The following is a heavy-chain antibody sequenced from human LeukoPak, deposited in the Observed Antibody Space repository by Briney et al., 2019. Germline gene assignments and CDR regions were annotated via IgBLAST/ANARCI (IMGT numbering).Heavy chain of an antibody. Sequence: SETLSLTCTVSGGSISSGSYYWSWIQQPAGKGREWIGRIYTSGSTNYNPSLKSRVTISVDTSKNQFSLKLSSVTAADTAVYYCARADGGWYYFDYWGQGTLVTVSS. V-gene: IGHV4-61*02. J-gene: IGHJ4*02. D-gene: IGHD2-15*01. CDR1: GGSISSGSYY. CDR2: IYTSGST. CDR3: ARADGGWYYFDY.